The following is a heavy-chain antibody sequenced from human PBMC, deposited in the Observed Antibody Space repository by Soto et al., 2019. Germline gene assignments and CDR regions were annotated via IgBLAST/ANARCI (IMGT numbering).Heavy chain of an antibody. CDR3: ATLLLPDPVGYVTEGG. CDR2: ISSSGSTI. CDR1: GFTFSDYY. V-gene: IGHV3-11*01. Sequence: PGGSLRLSCAASGFTFSDYYMSWIRQAPGKGLEWVSYISSSGSTIYYADSVKGRFTISRDNAKNSLYLQMNSLRAEDTAVYYCATLLLPDPVGYVTEGGWGQGTLVTVSS. J-gene: IGHJ4*02. D-gene: IGHD2-15*01.